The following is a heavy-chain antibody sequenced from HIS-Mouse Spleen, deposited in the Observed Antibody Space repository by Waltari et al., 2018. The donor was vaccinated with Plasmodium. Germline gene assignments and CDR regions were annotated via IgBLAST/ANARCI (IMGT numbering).Heavy chain of an antibody. V-gene: IGHV4-34*01. Sequence: QVQLQQWGAGLLKPSETLSLTCAVYGGSFSGYYWSWIRQPPGKGLEWIGEINHSGSTNYNPSLKSLVTISVDTSKNQFSLKLSSVTAADTAVYYCARIHFNSDYFDYWGQGTLVTVSS. D-gene: IGHD3-9*01. CDR1: GGSFSGYY. CDR3: ARIHFNSDYFDY. J-gene: IGHJ4*02. CDR2: INHSGST.